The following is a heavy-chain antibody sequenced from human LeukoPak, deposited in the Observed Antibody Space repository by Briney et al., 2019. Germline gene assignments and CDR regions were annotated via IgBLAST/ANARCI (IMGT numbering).Heavy chain of an antibody. D-gene: IGHD1-26*01. V-gene: IGHV1-18*01. Sequence: ASVKVSCKASGYTFTSYGISWVRQAPGQGLEWMGWISAYNGNTNYAQKFQGRVTITADESTSTAYMELSSLRSEDTAVYYCARVGYGGSPDYWGQGTLVTVSS. J-gene: IGHJ4*02. CDR3: ARVGYGGSPDY. CDR1: GYTFTSYG. CDR2: ISAYNGNT.